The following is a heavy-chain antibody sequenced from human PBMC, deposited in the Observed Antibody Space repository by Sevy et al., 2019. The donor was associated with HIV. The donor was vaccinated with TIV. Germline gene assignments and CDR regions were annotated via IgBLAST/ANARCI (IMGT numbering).Heavy chain of an antibody. CDR1: GFDFSSHW. Sequence: GSLRLSCEASGFDFSSHWMQWVRQAPGKGLVWVSHMNTDGSSTNYADSVKGRFTISRDNAKNTLYLEMNNLRDEDTALYYCATPRFDFWGPGTLVTVSS. CDR2: MNTDGSST. CDR3: ATPRFDF. J-gene: IGHJ4*02. V-gene: IGHV3-74*01.